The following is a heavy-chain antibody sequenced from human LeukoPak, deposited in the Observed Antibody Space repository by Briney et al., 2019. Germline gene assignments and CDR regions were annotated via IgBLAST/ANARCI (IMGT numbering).Heavy chain of an antibody. CDR2: IYYSGST. V-gene: IGHV4-59*01. CDR1: GGSISSYY. D-gene: IGHD2/OR15-2a*01. Sequence: PSESLSLTCTVSGGSISSYYWSWIRQPPGKGLEWIGYIYYSGSTNYNPSLKSRVTISVDTSKNQFSLKLSSVTAADTAVYYCATVTSPYYYYMDVWGKGTTVTISS. J-gene: IGHJ6*03. CDR3: ATVTSPYYYYMDV.